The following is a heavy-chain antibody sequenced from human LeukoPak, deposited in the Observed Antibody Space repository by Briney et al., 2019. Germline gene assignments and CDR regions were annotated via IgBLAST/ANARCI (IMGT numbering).Heavy chain of an antibody. J-gene: IGHJ6*02. D-gene: IGHD1-26*01. Sequence: GESLKISYKGSGYSFTSSWIGWVRQMPGKGPEWMAIIYPGDSDTRYSPSFQGQVTISADKSISTAYLQWSSLKASDTAMYYCARPSGSYYYYYGMDVWGQGTTVTVSS. V-gene: IGHV5-51*01. CDR3: ARPSGSYYYYYGMDV. CDR1: GYSFTSSW. CDR2: IYPGDSDT.